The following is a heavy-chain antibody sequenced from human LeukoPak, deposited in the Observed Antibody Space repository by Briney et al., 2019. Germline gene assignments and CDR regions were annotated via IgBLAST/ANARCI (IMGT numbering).Heavy chain of an antibody. J-gene: IGHJ6*02. CDR3: AMRGSGSYGYYYYGMDV. CDR1: GFTFSSYA. V-gene: IGHV3-23*01. D-gene: IGHD3-10*01. CDR2: ISGSGDST. Sequence: GGSLRLSCAASGFTFSSYAMSWVRQAPGKGLEWVSAISGSGDSTYYADSVKGRFTISRDNSKNSLYLQMNSLRAEDTAVYYCAMRGSGSYGYYYYGMDVWGQGTTVTVSS.